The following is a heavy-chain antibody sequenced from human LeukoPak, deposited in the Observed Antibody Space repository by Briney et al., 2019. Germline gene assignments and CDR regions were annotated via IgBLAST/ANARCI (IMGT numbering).Heavy chain of an antibody. J-gene: IGHJ4*02. D-gene: IGHD3-22*01. CDR2: IYYSGST. CDR1: GGSISSSSYY. CDR3: ARGWNYYDSSGYSYYFDY. V-gene: IGHV4-39*01. Sequence: SETLSLTCTVSGGSISSSSYYWGWIRQPPGKGLEWIGGIYYSGSTYYNPSLKSRVTISVDTSKNQFSLKLSSVTAADTAVYYCARGWNYYDSSGYSYYFDYWGQGTLVTVSS.